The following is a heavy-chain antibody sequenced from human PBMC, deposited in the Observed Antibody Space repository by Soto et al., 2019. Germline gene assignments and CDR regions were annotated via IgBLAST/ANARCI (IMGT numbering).Heavy chain of an antibody. CDR3: ARSYSSSSGLPHIWFDP. J-gene: IGHJ5*02. V-gene: IGHV4-34*01. CDR1: GGSFSGYY. D-gene: IGHD6-6*01. CDR2: INHSGST. Sequence: SETLSLTCAVYGGSFSGYYWSWIRQPPGKGLEWIGEINHSGSTNYNPSLKSRVTISVDTSKNQFSLKLSSVTAADTAVYYCARSYSSSSGLPHIWFDPWGQGTLVTVSS.